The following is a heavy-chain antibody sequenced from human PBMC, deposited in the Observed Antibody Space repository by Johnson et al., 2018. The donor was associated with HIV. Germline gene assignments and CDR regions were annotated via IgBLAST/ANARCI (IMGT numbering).Heavy chain of an antibody. Sequence: VQLVESGGGVVQPGRSLRLSCAASGFTFSSYAIHWVRQAPGKGLEWLAVISYDGSNQYYADSVKGRFTISRDNSKNTLYLQMNSLRAEDTAVYYVVSVAGLFAPFDIWGQGTMVTVSS. CDR1: GFTFSSYA. J-gene: IGHJ3*02. CDR2: ISYDGSNQ. V-gene: IGHV3-30*04. CDR3: VSVAGLFAPFDI. D-gene: IGHD6-19*01.